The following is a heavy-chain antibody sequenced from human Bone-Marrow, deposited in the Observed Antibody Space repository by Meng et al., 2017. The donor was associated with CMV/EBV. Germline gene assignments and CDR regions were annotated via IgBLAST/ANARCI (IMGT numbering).Heavy chain of an antibody. CDR3: ARVRKDSSSWYGSDY. Sequence: SGYTFTGYYMRWVRQAPGQGLEWMGWINPNSGGTNYAQKFQGRVTMTRDTSISTAYMELSRLRSDDTAVYYCARVRKDSSSWYGSDYWGQGTLVTVSS. D-gene: IGHD6-13*01. CDR2: INPNSGGT. J-gene: IGHJ4*02. CDR1: GYTFTGYY. V-gene: IGHV1-2*02.